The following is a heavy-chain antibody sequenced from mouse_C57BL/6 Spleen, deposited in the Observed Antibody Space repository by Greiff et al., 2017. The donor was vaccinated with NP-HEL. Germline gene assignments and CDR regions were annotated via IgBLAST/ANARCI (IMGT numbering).Heavy chain of an antibody. CDR1: GYPFTSYT. V-gene: IGHV1-4*01. CDR2: INPSSGYT. D-gene: IGHD2-4*01. Sequence: VQLQQSGAELARPGASVKMSCKASGYPFTSYTMHWVKQRPGQGLEWIGYINPSSGYTNYNQKFKAKATLTEDKSSRPAYMQLSSLKSEDSAVDYCARSGYDYGGDGFAYWGQGTLVTVSA. J-gene: IGHJ3*01. CDR3: ARSGYDYGGDGFAY.